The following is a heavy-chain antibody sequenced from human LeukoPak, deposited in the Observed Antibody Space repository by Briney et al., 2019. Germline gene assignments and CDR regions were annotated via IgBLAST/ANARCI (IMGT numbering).Heavy chain of an antibody. CDR1: GYTFNNHY. CDR3: ARGTRHHYYYYGMDV. Sequence: ASVKVSCKASGYTFNNHYMYWVRQAPGQGLEWMGVINPSGGSTTYAQKFQGRVAMTRDTSTSRVYMELSSLRSEDTAVYYCARGTRHHYYYYGMDVWGQGTTVTVSS. J-gene: IGHJ6*02. CDR2: INPSGGST. V-gene: IGHV1-46*02.